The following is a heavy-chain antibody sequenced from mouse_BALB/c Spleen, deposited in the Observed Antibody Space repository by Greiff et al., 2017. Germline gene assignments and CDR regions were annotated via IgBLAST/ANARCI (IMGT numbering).Heavy chain of an antibody. CDR3: ARAYYRYDGAWFAY. J-gene: IGHJ3*01. CDR2: ISNLAYSI. D-gene: IGHD2-14*01. Sequence: EVKLMESGGGLVQPGGSRKLSCAASGFTFSDYGMAWVRQAPGKGPEWVAFISNLAYSIYYADTVTGRFTISRENAKNTLYLEMSSLRSEDTAMYYCARAYYRYDGAWFAYWGQGTLVTVSA. V-gene: IGHV5-15*02. CDR1: GFTFSDYG.